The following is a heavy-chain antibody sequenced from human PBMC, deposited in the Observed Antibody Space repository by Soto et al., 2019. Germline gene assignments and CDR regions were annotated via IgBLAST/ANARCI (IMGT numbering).Heavy chain of an antibody. CDR2: ISATGGST. Sequence: PGGSLRLSCAASGFTFSSYSMNWVRQAPGKGLEWVATISATGGSTYYADSVKGRFTISRDNPKNTLYLQMNGLRVEDTAVYYCAKDRLAGNFDYWGQGTQVTVSS. CDR3: AKDRLAGNFDY. CDR1: GFTFSSYS. J-gene: IGHJ4*01. V-gene: IGHV3-23*01.